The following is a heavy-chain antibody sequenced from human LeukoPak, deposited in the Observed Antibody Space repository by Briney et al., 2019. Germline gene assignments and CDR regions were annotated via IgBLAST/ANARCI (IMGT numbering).Heavy chain of an antibody. CDR3: AKSDWFDP. CDR2: IKSDGSST. Sequence: GGSLRLSCAASGFIFSSYWMHWVRHAPGKGLVWVSRIKSDGSSTSYAGSVKGGFTISRDNAKNTLYLQMNSLRAEDTAVYYCAKSDWFDPWGQGTPVTVSS. V-gene: IGHV3-74*01. J-gene: IGHJ5*02. CDR1: GFIFSSYW.